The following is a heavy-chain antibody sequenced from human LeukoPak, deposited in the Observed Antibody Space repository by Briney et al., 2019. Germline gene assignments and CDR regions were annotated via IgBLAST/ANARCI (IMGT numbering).Heavy chain of an antibody. CDR3: ARDSREGTYYYDSSADAFDI. J-gene: IGHJ3*02. D-gene: IGHD3-22*01. V-gene: IGHV1-2*02. CDR2: INPNSGGT. Sequence: GASVKVSCKASGYTFTGYYMHWVRQAPGQGLEWMGWINPNSGGTNYAQKFQGRVTMTRDTSISTAYMELSRLRSDDTAVYYCARDSREGTYYYDSSADAFDIWGQGTMVTVSS. CDR1: GYTFTGYY.